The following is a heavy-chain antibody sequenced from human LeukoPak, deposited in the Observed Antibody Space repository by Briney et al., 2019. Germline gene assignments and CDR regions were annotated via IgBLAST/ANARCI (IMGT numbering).Heavy chain of an antibody. CDR2: ISAYNDNA. D-gene: IGHD3-3*01. CDR1: GYTFTSYD. V-gene: IGHV1-18*01. Sequence: ASVKVSCKASGYTFTSYDINWVRQATGQGLEGMGWISAYNDNANYGQKFQSRVTMTRDMSTSTVYMEQSSLISEDTTVYYCALLVESGFDNWGQGTLVTVSS. J-gene: IGHJ4*02. CDR3: ALLVESGFDN.